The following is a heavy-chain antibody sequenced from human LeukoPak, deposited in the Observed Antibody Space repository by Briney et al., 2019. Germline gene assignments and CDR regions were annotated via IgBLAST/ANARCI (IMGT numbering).Heavy chain of an antibody. CDR2: INHSGST. J-gene: IGHJ6*02. Sequence: SETLSLTCAVYGGSFSGYYWSWIRQPPGKGLEWIGEINHSGSTNYNPSLKSRVTISVDTSKNHFSLKLSSVTAADQASDYCSTGGITFPCYYGCSMDVWGQGATVTVSS. CDR1: GGSFSGYY. D-gene: IGHD1-26*01. CDR3: STGGITFPCYYGCSMDV. V-gene: IGHV4-34*01.